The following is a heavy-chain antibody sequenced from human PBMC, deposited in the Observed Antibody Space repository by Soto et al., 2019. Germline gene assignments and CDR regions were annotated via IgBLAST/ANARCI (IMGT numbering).Heavy chain of an antibody. V-gene: IGHV3-74*01. CDR2: IDSDGSST. J-gene: IGHJ6*02. CDR1: GFTFGSSW. Sequence: XGSLRLSCAASGFTFGSSWMNWVRQAPGKWLVWVSRIDSDGSSTNYADSVKGRFTTSRDNAKNTLYLQMSSLRVEDTAVYYCARGPHYAMHVLGQGTTGTVSS. CDR3: ARGPHYAMHV.